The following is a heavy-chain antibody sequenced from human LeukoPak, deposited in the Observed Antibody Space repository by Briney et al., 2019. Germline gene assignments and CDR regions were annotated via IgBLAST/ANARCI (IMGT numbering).Heavy chain of an antibody. CDR3: VRLFGDKYGRLDY. D-gene: IGHD3-3*01. V-gene: IGHV3-33*01. J-gene: IGHJ4*02. CDR1: GYNLNGHG. CDR2: IWFDGSIK. Sequence: GGSLRLSCAVSGYNLNGHGMHWVRQAPGKGLEWVALIWFDGSIKHYADSVKGRFTISRDNSNNMLYLQMNSLRAEDTAVYYCVRLFGDKYGRLDYWGQGTLVTVSS.